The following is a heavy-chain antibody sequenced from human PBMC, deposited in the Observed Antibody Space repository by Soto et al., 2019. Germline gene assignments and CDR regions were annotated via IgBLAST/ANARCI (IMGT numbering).Heavy chain of an antibody. Sequence: GGSLRLSCAASGFTFSSYAMHWVRQAPGKGLEWVAVISYDGSNKYYADSVKGRFTISRDNSKNTLYLQMNSLRAEDTAVYYCARDSEVGQQLVEYYYYGMDVWGQGTTVTVSS. J-gene: IGHJ6*02. V-gene: IGHV3-30-3*01. CDR2: ISYDGSNK. CDR1: GFTFSSYA. CDR3: ARDSEVGQQLVEYYYYGMDV. D-gene: IGHD6-13*01.